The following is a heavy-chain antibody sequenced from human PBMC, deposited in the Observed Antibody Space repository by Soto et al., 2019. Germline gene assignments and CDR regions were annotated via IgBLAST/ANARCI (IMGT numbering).Heavy chain of an antibody. J-gene: IGHJ6*02. Sequence: QVQLQESGPGLVKPSETLSLTCTVSGGSISSYYWSWIRQPPGKGLEWIGYIYYSGSTNYNPSLRSRGTISVDTSKNQFSLKLSSVTAADTAVYYCARSPYSRTSPLVQGMDVWGQGTTVTVSS. CDR2: IYYSGST. CDR3: ARSPYSRTSPLVQGMDV. V-gene: IGHV4-59*01. D-gene: IGHD6-13*01. CDR1: GGSISSYY.